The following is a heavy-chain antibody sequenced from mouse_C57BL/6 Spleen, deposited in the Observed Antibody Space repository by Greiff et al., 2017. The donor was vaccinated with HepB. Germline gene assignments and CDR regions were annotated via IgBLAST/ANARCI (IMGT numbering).Heavy chain of an antibody. D-gene: IGHD4-1*01. J-gene: IGHJ2*01. CDR1: GYSFPGYY. CDR3: ARSGSGRYYFDY. V-gene: IGHV1-42*01. CDR2: INPSTGGT. Sequence: EVQLQQSGPELVKPGASVKISCKASGYSFPGYYMNWVKQSPEKSLEWIGEINPSTGGTTYNQKFKAKATLTVDKSSSTAYMQLKSLTSEDSAVYYCARSGSGRYYFDYWGQGTTLTVSS.